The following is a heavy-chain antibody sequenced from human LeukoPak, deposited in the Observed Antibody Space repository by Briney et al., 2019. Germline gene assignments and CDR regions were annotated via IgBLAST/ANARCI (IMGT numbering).Heavy chain of an antibody. CDR2: IRATSTTL. D-gene: IGHD1-26*01. J-gene: IGHJ4*02. V-gene: IGHV3-48*01. Sequence: PGGSLRLSCAASGFTVSNTYMSWVRQAPGKGLEWVSNIRATSTTLYYQDYYADSVKGRFTTSRDNAKNSLYLQMDSLRVEDTAVYYCARDTQWAFDYWGQGILVTVSS. CDR1: GFTVSNTY. CDR3: ARDTQWAFDY.